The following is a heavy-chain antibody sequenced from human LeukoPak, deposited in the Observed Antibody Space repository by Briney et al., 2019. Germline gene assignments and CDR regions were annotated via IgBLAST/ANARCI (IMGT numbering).Heavy chain of an antibody. V-gene: IGHV4-39*01. CDR1: GGSIGSSSYY. Sequence: SETLSLTCTVSGGSIGSSSYYWGWIRQPPGKGLEWIGSIYYSGSTYYNASLKSRGTISVDTSKNQFSLKLNSVTAADTAVYFCARQVVAVAGTGYFDYWGQGTLVTVSS. CDR2: IYYSGST. J-gene: IGHJ4*02. D-gene: IGHD6-19*01. CDR3: ARQVVAVAGTGYFDY.